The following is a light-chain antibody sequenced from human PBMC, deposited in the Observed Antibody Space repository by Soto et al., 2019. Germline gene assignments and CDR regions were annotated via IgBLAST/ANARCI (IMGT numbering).Light chain of an antibody. CDR1: SSDVGGYNY. V-gene: IGLV2-8*01. CDR2: EVS. J-gene: IGLJ1*01. Sequence: QSALTQPPSASGSPGQSVTISCTGTSSDVGGYNYVSWYQQHPGKAPKLMIYEVSKRPSGVPDRFSGSKSGNTASLTVSGLQAEDEADYYCSSYAGSNNEVFGTGTKLTV. CDR3: SSYAGSNNEV.